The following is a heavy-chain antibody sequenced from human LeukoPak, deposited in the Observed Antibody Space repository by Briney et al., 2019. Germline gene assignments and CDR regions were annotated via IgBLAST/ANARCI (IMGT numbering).Heavy chain of an antibody. CDR1: GSTFSRSA. V-gene: IGHV1-69*05. CDR2: VIPILGTT. Sequence: SVKVSCKASGSTFSRSAISWVRQAPGQGPQWMGGVIPILGTTNYAQRFQDRVSITTDDSTSTSYMEFRSLRSVDTAVYYCARDDGSATMGFDSWGQGTLVTVSS. CDR3: ARDDGSATMGFDS. D-gene: IGHD1-26*01. J-gene: IGHJ4*02.